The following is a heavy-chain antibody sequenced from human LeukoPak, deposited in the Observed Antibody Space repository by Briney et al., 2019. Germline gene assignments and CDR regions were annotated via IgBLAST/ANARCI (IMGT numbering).Heavy chain of an antibody. CDR2: ISGNSDST. D-gene: IGHD5-18*01. CDR3: AKSFLNPRRRYSYGYWLPVDY. Sequence: PGGSLRLSCAASGFTFSSYVMTWVRQAPGKGLEWVSGISGNSDSTYYADSVKGRFTISRDNSKNTLYLQMNSLRAEDTAVYYCAKSFLNPRRRYSYGYWLPVDYWGQGTLVTVSS. V-gene: IGHV3-23*01. J-gene: IGHJ4*02. CDR1: GFTFSSYV.